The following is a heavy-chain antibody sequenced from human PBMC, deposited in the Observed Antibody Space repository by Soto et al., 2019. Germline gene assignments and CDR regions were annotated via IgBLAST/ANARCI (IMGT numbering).Heavy chain of an antibody. CDR3: ARGRFYGGNTNHWYFDL. J-gene: IGHJ2*01. Sequence: ASVKVSCKASGYTFTSYGINWVRQATGQGLEWMGWMNPNSGNTGYAQKFQGRVTMTRNTSVSTAYMELSSLRSEDTAVYYCARGRFYGGNTNHWYFDLWGRGTLVTVSS. CDR1: GYTFTSYG. V-gene: IGHV1-8*01. D-gene: IGHD4-17*01. CDR2: MNPNSGNT.